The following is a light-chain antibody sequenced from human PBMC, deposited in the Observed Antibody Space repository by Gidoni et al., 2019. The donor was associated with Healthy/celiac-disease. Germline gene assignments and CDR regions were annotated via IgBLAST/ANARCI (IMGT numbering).Light chain of an antibody. Sequence: QSALTPPASVSGSPGQSLTISCTGTSSDVGIYNLVSWYQQHPGKAPKLMIYEGSKRPSGVSNRFSGSKSGNTASLTISGLQAEDEADYYCCSYAGSSTLVVFGGGTKLTVL. CDR2: EGS. J-gene: IGLJ2*01. CDR1: SSDVGIYNL. V-gene: IGLV2-23*01. CDR3: CSYAGSSTLVV.